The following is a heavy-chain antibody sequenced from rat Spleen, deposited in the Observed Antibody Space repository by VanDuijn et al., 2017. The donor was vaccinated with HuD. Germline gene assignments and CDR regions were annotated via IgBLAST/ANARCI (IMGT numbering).Heavy chain of an antibody. J-gene: IGHJ4*01. CDR2: IWGNGNT. CDR1: GFSLTDYS. Sequence: QVQLKESGPGLVQPSQTLSLTCSVSGFSLTDYSVHWVRQPPGKGLEWMGVIWGNGNTNYNSAVKSRLSISRDTSKSQVLLKMNSLQPEDTGTYYCARHLREASGVMDAWGQGASVTVSS. D-gene: IGHD4-3*01. V-gene: IGHV2S54*01. CDR3: ARHLREASGVMDA.